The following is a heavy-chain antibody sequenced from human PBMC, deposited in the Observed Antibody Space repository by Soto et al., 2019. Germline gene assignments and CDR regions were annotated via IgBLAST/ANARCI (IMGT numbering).Heavy chain of an antibody. CDR1: GFNFSSYG. CDR2: IWYGGSNK. Sequence: QVQLVESGGGVVQPGRSLRLSCAASGFNFSSYGMHWVRQAPGKGLEWVAVIWYGGSNKYYAVPVKGRFTISRDNSKNTLYLQMNSLRAEDTAVYYCARDRGGAVDYWGQGTLVTVSS. V-gene: IGHV3-33*01. D-gene: IGHD1-26*01. CDR3: ARDRGGAVDY. J-gene: IGHJ4*02.